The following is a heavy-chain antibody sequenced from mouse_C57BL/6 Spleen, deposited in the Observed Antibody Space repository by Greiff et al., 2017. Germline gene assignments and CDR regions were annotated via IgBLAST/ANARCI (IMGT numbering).Heavy chain of an antibody. Sequence: QVQLQQPGAELVRPGSSVKLSCKASGYTFTSYWMHWVKQRPIQGLEWIGNIDPSDSDTHYNQKFKDQATLTVDKASSTASMQLSSLTSEDSAVYYCARDSYYYGSSLDYWGQGTTLTVSS. CDR3: ARDSYYYGSSLDY. CDR2: IDPSDSDT. V-gene: IGHV1-52*01. CDR1: GYTFTSYW. D-gene: IGHD1-1*01. J-gene: IGHJ2*01.